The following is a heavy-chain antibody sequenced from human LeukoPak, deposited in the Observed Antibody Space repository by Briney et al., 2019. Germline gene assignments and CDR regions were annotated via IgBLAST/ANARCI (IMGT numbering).Heavy chain of an antibody. CDR3: ARSPMVRGVIDAFDI. CDR2: INHSGST. J-gene: IGHJ3*02. D-gene: IGHD3-10*01. Sequence: NPSETLSLTCAVYGGSFSGYYWSWIRQPPGKGLEWIGEINHSGSTNYNPSLKSRVTISVDTSKNQFSLKLSSVTAADTAVYYCARSPMVRGVIDAFDIWGQGTMVTVSS. V-gene: IGHV4-34*01. CDR1: GGSFSGYY.